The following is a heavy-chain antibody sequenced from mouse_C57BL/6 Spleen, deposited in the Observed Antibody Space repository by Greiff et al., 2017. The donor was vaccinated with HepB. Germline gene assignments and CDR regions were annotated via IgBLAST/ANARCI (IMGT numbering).Heavy chain of an antibody. CDR2: ISGGGGNT. D-gene: IGHD2-1*01. Sequence: EVMLVESGGGLVKPGGSLKLSCAASGFTFSSYTMSWVRQTPEKRLEWVATISGGGGNTYYPDSVKGRFTISRDNAKNTLYLQMSSLRSEDTALYYCARQIYYGNYGLFAYWGQGTLVTVS. J-gene: IGHJ3*01. V-gene: IGHV5-9*01. CDR1: GFTFSSYT. CDR3: ARQIYYGNYGLFAY.